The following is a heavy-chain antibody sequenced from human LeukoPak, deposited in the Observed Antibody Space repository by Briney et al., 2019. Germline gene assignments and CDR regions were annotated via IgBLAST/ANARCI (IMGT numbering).Heavy chain of an antibody. CDR1: GFTFSDYY. CDR3: ARPPELHRNGYPLFGY. J-gene: IGHJ4*02. CDR2: ISSSGTI. Sequence: KPGGSLRLSCAASGFTFSDYYMSWIRQAPGKGLEWISYISSSGTIYYADSVKGRFTISRDSAKNSLYLQMDSLRAEDTAVYYCARPPELHRNGYPLFGYWGQGTLVTVSS. D-gene: IGHD3-22*01. V-gene: IGHV3-11*01.